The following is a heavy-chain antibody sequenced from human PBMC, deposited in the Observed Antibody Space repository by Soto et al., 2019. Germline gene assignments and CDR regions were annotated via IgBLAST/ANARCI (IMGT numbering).Heavy chain of an antibody. CDR2: IYHSGST. V-gene: IGHV4-38-2*01. J-gene: IGHJ3*02. CDR3: ATRWDNDAFDI. D-gene: IGHD1-26*01. Sequence: SETVSLTCAVSGYSISSGYYWGWIRQPPGKGLEWIGSIYHSGSTYYNPSLKSRVTISVDTSKNQFSLKLSSVTAADTAVYYCATRWDNDAFDIWGQGTMVTVSS. CDR1: GYSISSGYY.